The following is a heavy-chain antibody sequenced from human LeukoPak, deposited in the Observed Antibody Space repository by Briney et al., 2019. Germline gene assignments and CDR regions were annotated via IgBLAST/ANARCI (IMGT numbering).Heavy chain of an antibody. J-gene: IGHJ4*02. CDR3: PFGRVGAPDY. V-gene: IGHV4-39*01. CDR1: GGSISSSSYY. D-gene: IGHD1-26*01. Sequence: SETLSLTCTVSGGSISSSSYYWGWLRQPPGKGLEWIGSIYYSSSTYYNPSLKSRVTISVDTSKNQFSLKLSSVPAADTAVYYCPFGRVGAPDYWGQGTLVTVSS. CDR2: IYYSSST.